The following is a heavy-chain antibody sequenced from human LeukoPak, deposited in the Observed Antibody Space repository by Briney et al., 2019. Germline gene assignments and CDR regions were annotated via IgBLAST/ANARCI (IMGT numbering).Heavy chain of an antibody. J-gene: IGHJ4*02. CDR1: GGSVSSGSYY. CDR2: IYDSGST. Sequence: SETLSLTCTLSGGSVSSGSYYWSWIRQPPGKGLEWIGYIYDSGSTNYNPSLKSRVTISVDTSKNQFSLKLSSVTAADTAVYYCARDPSGYFNYWGQGTLVTVSS. CDR3: ARDPSGYFNY. D-gene: IGHD3-22*01. V-gene: IGHV4-61*01.